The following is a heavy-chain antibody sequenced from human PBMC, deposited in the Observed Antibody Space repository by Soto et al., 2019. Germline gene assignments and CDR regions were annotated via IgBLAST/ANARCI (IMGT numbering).Heavy chain of an antibody. CDR3: ARFYSSGWYTDRPDAFDI. CDR1: GGTFSSYA. D-gene: IGHD6-19*01. V-gene: IGHV1-69*13. Sequence: SVKVSCKASGGTFSSYAISWVRQAPGQGLEWMGGIIPILGTANYAQKFQGRVTITADESTSTAYMELSSLRSEDTAVYYCARFYSSGWYTDRPDAFDIWGQGTMVTV. CDR2: IIPILGTA. J-gene: IGHJ3*02.